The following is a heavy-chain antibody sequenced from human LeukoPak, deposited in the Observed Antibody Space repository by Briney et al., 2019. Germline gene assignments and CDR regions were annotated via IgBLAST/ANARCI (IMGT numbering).Heavy chain of an antibody. CDR1: GGSFSGYY. J-gene: IGHJ1*01. CDR2: INHSGST. V-gene: IGHV4-34*01. D-gene: IGHD2-21*02. CDR3: ASKAYCGGDCYSTLQH. Sequence: PSETLSLTCAVYGGSFSGYYWSWIRQPPGKGLEWIGEINHSGSTNYNPSLKSRVTISVDTSKNQFSLKLSSVTAADTAVYYCASKAYCGGDCYSTLQHWGQGTLVTVSS.